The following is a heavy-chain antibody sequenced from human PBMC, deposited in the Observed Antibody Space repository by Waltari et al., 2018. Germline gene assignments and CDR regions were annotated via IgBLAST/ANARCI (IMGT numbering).Heavy chain of an antibody. J-gene: IGHJ5*02. CDR3: ARDPHEFWSSYFFDA. CDR2: ISAYNDKT. CDR1: GYAFREYG. D-gene: IGHD3-3*01. V-gene: IGHV1-18*01. Sequence: QVLLVQSGPEVKKPGASVKVSCKTSGYAFREYGMNWVRQAPGQGLEWMGWISAYNDKTDYAQKFQGRVTMTIDKSTTTAYMELRSLRADDTAVYYCARDPHEFWSSYFFDAWGQGTLVTVSS.